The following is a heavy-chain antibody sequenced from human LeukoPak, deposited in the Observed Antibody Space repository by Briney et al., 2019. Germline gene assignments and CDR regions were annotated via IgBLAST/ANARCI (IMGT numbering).Heavy chain of an antibody. CDR3: ARDGEDYGTLSY. CDR2: ISYDGSNK. D-gene: IGHD3-16*01. V-gene: IGHV3-30-3*01. Sequence: GGSLRLSCAASGFTVNSNYMSWVRQAPGKGLEWVAVISYDGSNKYYADSVKGRFTISRDNSKNTLYLQMNSLRAEDTAVYYCARDGEDYGTLSYWGQGTLVTVSS. CDR1: GFTVNSNY. J-gene: IGHJ4*02.